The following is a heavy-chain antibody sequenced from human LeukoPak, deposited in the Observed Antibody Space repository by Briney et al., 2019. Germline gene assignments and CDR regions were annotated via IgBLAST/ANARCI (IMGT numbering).Heavy chain of an antibody. CDR1: GFTFSSYG. D-gene: IGHD2-2*01. CDR3: ARASNCISTTCSVDY. J-gene: IGHJ4*02. Sequence: PGGSLRLSCAASGFTFSSYGMHWVRQAPGKGLEWVALIWYDGSNKYYADSVKGRFTISRDNSKNTLYVQKNSLRAEDTAVYYCARASNCISTTCSVDYWGQGTLVTVSS. V-gene: IGHV3-33*01. CDR2: IWYDGSNK.